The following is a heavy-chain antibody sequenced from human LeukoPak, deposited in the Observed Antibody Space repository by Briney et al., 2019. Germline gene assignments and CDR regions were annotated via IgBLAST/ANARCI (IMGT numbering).Heavy chain of an antibody. CDR3: ARGSLEVSVTTVYFDY. V-gene: IGHV4-34*01. J-gene: IGHJ4*02. D-gene: IGHD4-11*01. Sequence: PSETLSLTCAVYGGSFSGYYWSWIRQPPGEGLEWIGEINHSLSTNYNPSLKSRVTISIDTSKNQFSLKLSSVTAADTAVYYCARGSLEVSVTTVYFDYWGQGTLVTVSS. CDR2: INHSLST. CDR1: GGSFSGYY.